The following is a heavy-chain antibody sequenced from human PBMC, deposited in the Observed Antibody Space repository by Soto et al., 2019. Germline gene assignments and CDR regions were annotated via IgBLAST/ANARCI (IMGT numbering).Heavy chain of an antibody. D-gene: IGHD3-22*01. V-gene: IGHV4-31*03. CDR2: IYYSGST. Sequence: PSETLSLTCTVSGGSISSGGYYWSWIRQHPGKGLEWIGYIYYSGSTYYNPSLKSRVTISVDTSKNQFSLKLSSVTAADTAVYYCARSEGYYDSSGSHPFDYWGQGTLVTVSS. CDR3: ARSEGYYDSSGSHPFDY. CDR1: GGSISSGGYY. J-gene: IGHJ4*02.